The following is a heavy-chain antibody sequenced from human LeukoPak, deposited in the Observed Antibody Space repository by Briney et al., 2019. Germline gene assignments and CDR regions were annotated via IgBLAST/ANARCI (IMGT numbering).Heavy chain of an antibody. Sequence: SDTLSLTCAVYGGSFSGYYWSWIRQPPGKGLEWIGEINHSGSTNYHPSLKSRVTISVDTSKNQFSLKLSSVTAADTAVYYCARGLAYYYDSSGYLSTRKERRFDYWGQGTLVTVSS. CDR3: ARGLAYYYDSSGYLSTRKERRFDY. D-gene: IGHD3-22*01. CDR1: GGSFSGYY. V-gene: IGHV4-34*01. J-gene: IGHJ4*02. CDR2: INHSGST.